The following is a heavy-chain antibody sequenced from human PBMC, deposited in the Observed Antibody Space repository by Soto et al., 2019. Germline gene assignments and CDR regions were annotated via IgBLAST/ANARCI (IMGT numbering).Heavy chain of an antibody. Sequence: QVRLQESGPGLVKPSETLSLTCTVSGGSVSSGSYYWSWIRQPTEKGLEWIGYIYYSGSTNYNPSLKSRVTISVDTSKNQFSLKLSSVTAADTAVYYCARGIEGWYQGRYYYGMDFWGQGTTVTVSS. D-gene: IGHD6-19*01. J-gene: IGHJ6*02. CDR2: IYYSGST. CDR1: GGSVSSGSYY. V-gene: IGHV4-61*01. CDR3: ARGIEGWYQGRYYYGMDF.